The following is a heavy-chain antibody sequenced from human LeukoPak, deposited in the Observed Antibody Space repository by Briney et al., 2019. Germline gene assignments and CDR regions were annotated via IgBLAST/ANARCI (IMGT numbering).Heavy chain of an antibody. CDR3: ARAYCSGGSCYFWPGWRYYYGMDV. D-gene: IGHD2-15*01. CDR1: GFTFSSYA. J-gene: IGHJ6*02. Sequence: PGRSLRLSCAASGFTFSSYAMHWVRQAPGKGLEWVAVISYDGSNKYYADSVKGRFTISRDNSKNTLYLQMNSLRAEDTAVCYCARAYCSGGSCYFWPGWRYYYGMDVWGQGTTVTVSS. CDR2: ISYDGSNK. V-gene: IGHV3-30-3*01.